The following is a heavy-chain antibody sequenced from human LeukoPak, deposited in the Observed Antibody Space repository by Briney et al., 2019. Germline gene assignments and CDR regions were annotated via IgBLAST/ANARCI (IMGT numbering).Heavy chain of an antibody. CDR2: INSDGSST. D-gene: IGHD3-10*01. Sequence: GGSLRLSCTASGFTFSSYWMHWVRQAPGKGLVWVSRINSDGSSTSYADSVKGRFTISRDNAKNTLYLQMNSLRAEDTAVYYCARERDGSGSPSDYWGQGTLVTVSS. V-gene: IGHV3-74*01. CDR1: GFTFSSYW. J-gene: IGHJ4*02. CDR3: ARERDGSGSPSDY.